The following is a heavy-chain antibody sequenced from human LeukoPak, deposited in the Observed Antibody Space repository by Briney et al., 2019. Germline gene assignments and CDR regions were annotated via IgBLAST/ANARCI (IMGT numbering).Heavy chain of an antibody. CDR3: ARDSSLHGNMLDGMDV. V-gene: IGHV3-21*01. CDR2: ISSDSNYI. D-gene: IGHD3-16*01. J-gene: IGHJ6*02. Sequence: KPGGSLRLSCAASGFIFSTYSMNWVRQAPGKGLEWVSSISSDSNYIYYADSLKGRFTISRDNSKNTLYLQMNSLRAEDTAVYYCARDSSLHGNMLDGMDVWGQGTTVTVSS. CDR1: GFIFSTYS.